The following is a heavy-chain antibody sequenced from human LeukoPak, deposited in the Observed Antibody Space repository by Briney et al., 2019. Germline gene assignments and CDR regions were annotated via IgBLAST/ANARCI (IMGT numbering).Heavy chain of an antibody. Sequence: ASVTVSCKASGYTFTDYYIHWVRQAPGQGLEWMGWINVNSGGTGYAPKFQGRVTMTRDTSINTAYMELSRLTSDDSAVYYCARGRLIGVPSGTQLPHDSWGQGTRVTVSS. D-gene: IGHD2-2*01. CDR3: ARGRLIGVPSGTQLPHDS. V-gene: IGHV1-2*02. CDR1: GYTFTDYY. CDR2: INVNSGGT. J-gene: IGHJ4*02.